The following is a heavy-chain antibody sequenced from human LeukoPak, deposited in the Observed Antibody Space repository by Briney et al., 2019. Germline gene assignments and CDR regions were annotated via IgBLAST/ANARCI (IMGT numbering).Heavy chain of an antibody. D-gene: IGHD6-13*01. CDR3: ARAYIAAAPYYFDY. CDR2: IYTSGST. Sequence: SETLSLTCTVSGGSISSGSYYWSWIRQPAGKGLEWIGRIYTSGSTNYNPSLKSRVTISVDTSKNQFSLKLSSVTAADTAVYYCARAYIAAAPYYFDYWGQGTLVTVSS. V-gene: IGHV4-61*02. J-gene: IGHJ4*02. CDR1: GGSISSGSYY.